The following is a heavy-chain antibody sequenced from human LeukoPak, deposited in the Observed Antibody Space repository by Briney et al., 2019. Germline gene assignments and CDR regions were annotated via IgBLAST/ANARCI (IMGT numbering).Heavy chain of an antibody. Sequence: SEALSLTCTVSGGSISSYYWSWIRQPPGKGLEWIGYIYHSGSTNYNPSLMSRVTMSVDTSKNQFSLKLNSVTAADTAVYYCARKGYCSSTSCLDPWGQGTLVTVS. V-gene: IGHV4-59*12. CDR3: ARKGYCSSTSCLDP. D-gene: IGHD2-2*01. CDR1: GGSISSYY. CDR2: IYHSGST. J-gene: IGHJ5*02.